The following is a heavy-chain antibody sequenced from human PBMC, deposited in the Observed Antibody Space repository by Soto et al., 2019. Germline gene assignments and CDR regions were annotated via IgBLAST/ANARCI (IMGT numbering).Heavy chain of an antibody. V-gene: IGHV1-2*04. CDR1: GYTFTGYY. Sequence: ASVKVSCKASGYTFTGYYMHWVRQAPGQGLEWMGWINPNSGGTNYAQKFQGWVTMTRNTSISTAYMKLSRLRSDDTAVYYCAGGRPYDILTGYYAFDIWGQGTMVTVSS. CDR3: AGGRPYDILTGYYAFDI. J-gene: IGHJ3*02. CDR2: INPNSGGT. D-gene: IGHD3-9*01.